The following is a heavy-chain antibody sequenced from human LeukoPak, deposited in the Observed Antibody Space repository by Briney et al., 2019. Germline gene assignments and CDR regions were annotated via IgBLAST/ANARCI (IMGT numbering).Heavy chain of an antibody. V-gene: IGHV1-8*01. CDR2: MNPNSGNT. Sequence: GASVKVSCKASGYTFTSYDINWVRQATGQGPEWMGWMNPNSGNTGYAQKLQGRVTMTTDTSTSTAYMELRSLRSDDTAVYYCARDGAYSSGGDAFDIWGQGTMVTVSS. CDR3: ARDGAYSSGGDAFDI. CDR1: GYTFTSYD. D-gene: IGHD6-19*01. J-gene: IGHJ3*02.